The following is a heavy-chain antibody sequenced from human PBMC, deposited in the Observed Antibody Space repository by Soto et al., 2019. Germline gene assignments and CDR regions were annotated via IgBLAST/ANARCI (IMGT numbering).Heavy chain of an antibody. Sequence: QVQLQQWGAGLLKPSETLSLNCAVTGGSLSGYYWSWIRQPPGKGLEWIGEVKDGGHANYSPSLRGRVPISSVTSNNQFLLRLYSVTAADTGGYYCARGQEGVVATHWDQGSLVTVSS. CDR3: ARGQEGVVATH. J-gene: IGHJ4*02. V-gene: IGHV4-34*01. CDR2: VKDGGHA. CDR1: GGSLSGYY. D-gene: IGHD5-12*01.